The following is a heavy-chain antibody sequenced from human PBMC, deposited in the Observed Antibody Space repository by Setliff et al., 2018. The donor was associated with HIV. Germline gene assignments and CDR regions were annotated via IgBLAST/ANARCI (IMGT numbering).Heavy chain of an antibody. D-gene: IGHD5-12*01. Sequence: PSETLSLTCTVSGDSIRAYYWSWTRQPPGKGLGWMGYVFYTGFAAYNPSLKSRLTISVDTSKSQFSLRLTSVTAADTAIYYCARQASIPGVAITPVDYWGQGALVTVSS. CDR1: GDSIRAYY. CDR2: VFYTGFA. J-gene: IGHJ4*02. CDR3: ARQASIPGVAITPVDY. V-gene: IGHV4-59*08.